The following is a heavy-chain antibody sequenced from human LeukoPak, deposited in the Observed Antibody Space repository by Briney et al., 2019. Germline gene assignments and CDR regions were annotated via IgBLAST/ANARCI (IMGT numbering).Heavy chain of an antibody. CDR2: INPNSGGT. V-gene: IGHV1-2*02. Sequence: ASVKVSCKASGYTFTGYYMHWVRQAPGQGLEWMGWINPNSGGTNYAQKFQGRVTMTRDTSISTAHMELSRLRSDDTAVYYCARVKYSSSVNWFDPWGQGTLVTVSS. J-gene: IGHJ5*02. CDR1: GYTFTGYY. D-gene: IGHD6-6*01. CDR3: ARVKYSSSVNWFDP.